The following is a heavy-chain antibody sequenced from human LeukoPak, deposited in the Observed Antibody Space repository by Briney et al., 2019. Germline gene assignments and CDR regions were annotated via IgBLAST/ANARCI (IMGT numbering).Heavy chain of an antibody. J-gene: IGHJ3*02. CDR1: GYSISSGYY. D-gene: IGHD3-22*01. CDR2: IYHSGST. Sequence: SETLSLTCTVSGYSISSGYYWGWIRQPPGKGLEWIGSIYHSGSTYYSPSLKSRVTISVDTSKNQFSLKLSSVTAADTAVYYCARAPYYDSSSLDFDAFDIWGQGTMVTVSS. V-gene: IGHV4-38-2*02. CDR3: ARAPYYDSSSLDFDAFDI.